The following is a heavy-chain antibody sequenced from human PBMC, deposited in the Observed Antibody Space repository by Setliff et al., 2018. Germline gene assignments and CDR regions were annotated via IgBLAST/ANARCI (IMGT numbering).Heavy chain of an antibody. Sequence: QTGGSLRLSCAASGFNFSSYGMHWVRQAPGKGLEWVAAIWFDGSNHYYVDSVKGRFIISRDNSKNTLYLQMNSLRAEDTAVYFCAKESGAHYFYYYYMDVWGKGTTVTVSS. D-gene: IGHD2-15*01. CDR3: AKESGAHYFYYYYMDV. V-gene: IGHV3-33*06. CDR1: GFNFSSYG. J-gene: IGHJ6*03. CDR2: IWFDGSNH.